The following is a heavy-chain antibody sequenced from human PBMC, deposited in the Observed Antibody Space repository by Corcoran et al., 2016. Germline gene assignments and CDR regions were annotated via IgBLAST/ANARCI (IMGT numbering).Heavy chain of an antibody. CDR3: AGYKNRVWVDP. J-gene: IGHJ5*02. CDR1: GGSISSYY. D-gene: IGHD1-1*01. Sequence: QVQLQESGPGLVKPSETLSLTCTVSGGSISSYYWSWIRQPPGKGLEWIGYIYYSGSTNYNPSLKSRVTISVDTSKNQFSLKLSSVTAADTAVYDCAGYKNRVWVDPWGQGTLVTVSS. CDR2: IYYSGST. V-gene: IGHV4-59*01.